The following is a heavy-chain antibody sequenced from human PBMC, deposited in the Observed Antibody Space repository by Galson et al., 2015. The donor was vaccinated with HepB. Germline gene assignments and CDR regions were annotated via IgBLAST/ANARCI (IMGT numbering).Heavy chain of an antibody. V-gene: IGHV3-48*01. CDR3: ARDRPTVSPDAFDI. J-gene: IGHJ3*02. Sequence: SLRPSCAASGFTFSTYSMNWVRQAPGKGLEWVSYISSSSSTIHYADSVKGRFTISRDNAKNSLYLQMNSLRAEDMAVYYCARDRPTVSPDAFDIWGQGTMVTVSS. D-gene: IGHD4-11*01. CDR2: ISSSSSTI. CDR1: GFTFSTYS.